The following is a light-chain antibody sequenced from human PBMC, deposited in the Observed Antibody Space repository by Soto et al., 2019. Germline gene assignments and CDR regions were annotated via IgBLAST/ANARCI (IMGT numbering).Light chain of an antibody. CDR1: QSVSSN. J-gene: IGKJ4*01. CDR2: GAS. CDR3: KQYNSLPLT. V-gene: IGKV3-15*01. Sequence: EIVMTQSPATLSVSPGERATLSCRASQSVSSNLAWYQQKPGQGPRLLIYGASTRATGIQDRFSGSGSGTDFTLTIRRLEPDDFAAYYCKQYNSLPLTFGGGTKVDIK.